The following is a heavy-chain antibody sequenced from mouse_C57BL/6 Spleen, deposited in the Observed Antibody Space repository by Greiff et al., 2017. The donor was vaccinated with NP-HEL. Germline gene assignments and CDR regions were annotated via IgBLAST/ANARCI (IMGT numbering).Heavy chain of an antibody. Sequence: EVQVVESGGGLVKPGGSLKLSCAASGFTFSDYGMHWVRQAPEKGLEWVAYISSGSSTIYYADTVKGRFTISRDNAKNTLFLQMTSLRSEDTAMYYCARSGGYDFAYWGQGTLVTVSA. V-gene: IGHV5-17*01. CDR2: ISSGSSTI. CDR1: GFTFSDYG. D-gene: IGHD2-2*01. J-gene: IGHJ3*01. CDR3: ARSGGYDFAY.